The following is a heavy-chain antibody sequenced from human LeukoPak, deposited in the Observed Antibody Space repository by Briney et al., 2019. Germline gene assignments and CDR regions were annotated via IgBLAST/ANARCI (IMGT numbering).Heavy chain of an antibody. CDR1: GYTFTSYD. J-gene: IGHJ6*03. CDR2: MNPNSGNT. CDR3: ARALSWTTDSYYYMDV. Sequence: EASVKVSCKASGYTFTSYDINWVRQATGQGLEWMGWMNPNSGNTGYAQKFQGRVTITMNTSITTAYMELSSLRSDDTAVYYCARALSWTTDSYYYMDVWGKGTSVTVSS. V-gene: IGHV1-8*01. D-gene: IGHD3/OR15-3a*01.